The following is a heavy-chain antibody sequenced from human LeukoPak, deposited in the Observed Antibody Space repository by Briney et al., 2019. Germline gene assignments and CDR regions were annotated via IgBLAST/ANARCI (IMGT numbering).Heavy chain of an antibody. CDR2: ISGSGGST. V-gene: IGHV3-23*01. CDR3: AKAYRRLRLGELSLLDY. J-gene: IGHJ4*02. D-gene: IGHD3-16*02. Sequence: GGSLRLSCAASGFTVSSNYMSWVRQAPGKGLEWVSAISGSGGSTYYADSVKGRFTISRDNSKNTLYLQMNSLRAEDTAVYYCAKAYRRLRLGELSLLDYWGQGTLVTVSS. CDR1: GFTVSSNY.